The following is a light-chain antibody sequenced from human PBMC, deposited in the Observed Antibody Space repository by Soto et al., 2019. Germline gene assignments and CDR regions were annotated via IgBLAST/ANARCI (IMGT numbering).Light chain of an antibody. Sequence: EIVLTQSPGTLSLSPGERATLSCRASQSVSSSYLAWYQQKPGQAPRLLIYGASTRATGIPDRFSGGGSGTDFTLTISRLEPEDFAVYYCQQYSRAPLTFGQGTKVDIK. CDR2: GAS. CDR3: QQYSRAPLT. V-gene: IGKV3-20*01. CDR1: QSVSSSY. J-gene: IGKJ1*01.